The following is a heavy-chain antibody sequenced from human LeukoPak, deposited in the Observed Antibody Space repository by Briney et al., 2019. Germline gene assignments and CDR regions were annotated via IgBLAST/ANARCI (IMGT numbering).Heavy chain of an antibody. D-gene: IGHD3-22*01. CDR3: ARDHYYYDNSGYVFDY. J-gene: IGHJ4*02. V-gene: IGHV3-30*14. CDR2: ISYDGSNK. Sequence: PGGSLRLSCAASGFTFSSYAMHWVRDAPGQGLEWVAVISYDGSNKYYADSVKGRVTISRDNSKNTLYLQVNSLTAEDTAVYYSARDHYYYDNSGYVFDYWGQRTLVTVSS. CDR1: GFTFSSYA.